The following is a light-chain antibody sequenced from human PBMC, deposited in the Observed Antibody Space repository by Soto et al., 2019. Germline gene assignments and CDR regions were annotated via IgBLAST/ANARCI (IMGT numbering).Light chain of an antibody. V-gene: IGLV2-14*01. J-gene: IGLJ1*01. Sequence: QSVLTQPASVSGSPGQSITISCTGTSSDVGGYHYVSWYQQHPGKAPKLMIYEVSNRPSGVSNRFSGSKSGNTASLTISGLQAEDEADYYCSSYTRSTTLDVFGAGTKVTVL. CDR2: EVS. CDR3: SSYTRSTTLDV. CDR1: SSDVGGYHY.